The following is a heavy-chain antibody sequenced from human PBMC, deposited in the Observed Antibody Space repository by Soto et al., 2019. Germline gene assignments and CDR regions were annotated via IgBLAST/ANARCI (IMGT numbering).Heavy chain of an antibody. V-gene: IGHV1-3*01. CDR1: GYTFTGYA. D-gene: IGHD6-13*01. CDR3: ARPKTIGAAAGKGWFDP. J-gene: IGHJ5*02. CDR2: INAGNGNT. Sequence: ASVKVSCKASGYTFTGYAMHWVRQAPGQRLEWMGWINAGNGNTKYSQKFQGRVTITRDTSASTAYMELSSLRSEDTAMYYCARPKTIGAAAGKGWFDPWGQGTLVTVSS.